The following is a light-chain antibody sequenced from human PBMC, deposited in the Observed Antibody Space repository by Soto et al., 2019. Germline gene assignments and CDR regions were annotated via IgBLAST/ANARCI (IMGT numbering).Light chain of an antibody. V-gene: IGKV3-11*01. CDR2: DAS. CDR1: QSVSSY. J-gene: IGKJ5*01. Sequence: EVVMTQPPATLSVSPGERATLSCRASQSVSSYLAWYQQKPGQXPXXLIYDASNRATGIPARFSGSGSGTEFTLTISSLEPEDFAVYYCQQRSNWLTFGQGTRLEIK. CDR3: QQRSNWLT.